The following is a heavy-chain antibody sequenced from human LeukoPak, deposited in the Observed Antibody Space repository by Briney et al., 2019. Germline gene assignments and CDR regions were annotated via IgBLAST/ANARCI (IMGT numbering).Heavy chain of an antibody. CDR3: SGGYDSDYFFYYGMDV. CDR1: GFTFTDYY. Sequence: PGGSLRLSCAASGFTFTDYYMSWIRQAPGKGLEWVSYISSSSRSTTYADSVKGRFTISRDNAKKSLYLQMNSLGAEDTAVYYCSGGYDSDYFFYYGMDVWGQGTKVTVSS. J-gene: IGHJ6*02. CDR2: ISSSSRST. D-gene: IGHD5-12*01. V-gene: IGHV3-11*06.